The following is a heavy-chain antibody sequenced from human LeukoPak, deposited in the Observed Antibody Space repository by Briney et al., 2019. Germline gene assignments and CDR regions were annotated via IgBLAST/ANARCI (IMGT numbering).Heavy chain of an antibody. J-gene: IGHJ3*02. CDR1: GFTISSSGYS. CDR2: ISYSGNA. Sequence: SETLSLTCTVSGFTISSSGYSWTWIRQPLGKGLQWIGYISYSGNAYYRPSLKSRVSISLDASKNQYSLKLTYVTAADTATYFCARDVLVTSSPEAFDIWGQGTMVTVSS. D-gene: IGHD2-21*02. V-gene: IGHV4-31*03. CDR3: ARDVLVTSSPEAFDI.